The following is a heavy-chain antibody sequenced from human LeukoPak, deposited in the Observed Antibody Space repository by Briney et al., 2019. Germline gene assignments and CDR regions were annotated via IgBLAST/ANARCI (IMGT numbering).Heavy chain of an antibody. V-gene: IGHV4-59*08. CDR2: IYYSGST. Sequence: PSETLSLTCTVSGGSISSYYWSWIRQPPGKGLEWIGYIYYSGSTNYNPSLKSRVTISVDTSKNQFSLKLSSVTAADTAVYYCARVPLSHNWFDPWGQGTLVTVSS. J-gene: IGHJ5*02. CDR3: ARVPLSHNWFDP. CDR1: GGSISSYY.